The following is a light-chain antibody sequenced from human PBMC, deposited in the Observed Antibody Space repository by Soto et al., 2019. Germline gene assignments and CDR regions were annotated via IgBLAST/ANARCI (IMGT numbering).Light chain of an antibody. CDR2: KAS. Sequence: DIQLTQSPSTLSPSVGDRVTITCRASQSISSWLAWYQQKPGKAPKLLIYKASSLQSGVPSRFSGSGSGTEFTLTIRSLQPDDFATYYCQQYNTSPHTFGQGTKLEI. CDR3: QQYNTSPHT. CDR1: QSISSW. V-gene: IGKV1-5*03. J-gene: IGKJ2*01.